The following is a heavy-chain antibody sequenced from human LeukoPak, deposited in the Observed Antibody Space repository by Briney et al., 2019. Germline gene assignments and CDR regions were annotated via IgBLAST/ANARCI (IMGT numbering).Heavy chain of an antibody. D-gene: IGHD6-19*01. J-gene: IGHJ5*02. CDR3: ARAPGVGGGPVAGTNWFDP. Sequence: SQTLSLTCTVAAGSMSSYYWSWVRQPPGNGLEWIGYIYHSGTTNYNPSLKSRVTISVDKSKKQFSLKLNSVTAADTAVYYCARAPGVGGGPVAGTNWFDPWGQGTLVTVSS. CDR2: IYHSGTT. V-gene: IGHV4-59*01. CDR1: AGSMSSYY.